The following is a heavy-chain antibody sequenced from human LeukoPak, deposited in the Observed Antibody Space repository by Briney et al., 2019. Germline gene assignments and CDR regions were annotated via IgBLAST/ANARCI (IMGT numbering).Heavy chain of an antibody. CDR3: ARDRKARYYFDY. CDR1: GFTFSTHT. CDR2: ISSSSAYI. V-gene: IGHV3-21*01. J-gene: IGHJ4*02. Sequence: GGSLRLSCAGAGFTFSTHTINWVRQAPGKGLEWVSSISSSSAYIYYADSVKGRFTISRNNAKNSLYLQMNSLRAEDTAVYYCARDRKARYYFDYWGQGTLVTVSS.